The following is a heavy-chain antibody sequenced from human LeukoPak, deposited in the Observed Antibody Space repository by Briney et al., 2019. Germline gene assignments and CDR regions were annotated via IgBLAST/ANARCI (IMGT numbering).Heavy chain of an antibody. CDR2: ISGSGSST. D-gene: IGHD3-16*01. CDR3: VKEGDYGYYFDY. V-gene: IGHV3-23*01. Sequence: ETGGSLSFYGAGSGFTFSSYAMSWDGQGQGKGWKWVSAISGSGSSTYYADSVKGRFTISRDDSKNTLYLRMSSLRAEDTAVYYCVKEGDYGYYFDYWGQGTLVTVSP. CDR1: GFTFSSYA. J-gene: IGHJ4*02.